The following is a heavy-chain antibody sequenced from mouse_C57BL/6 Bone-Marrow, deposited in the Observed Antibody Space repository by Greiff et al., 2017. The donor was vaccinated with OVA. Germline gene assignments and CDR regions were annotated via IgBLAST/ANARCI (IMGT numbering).Heavy chain of an antibody. D-gene: IGHD2-5*01. V-gene: IGHV1-15*01. CDR1: GYTFTDYE. CDR3: TRVYSNYYAMDY. J-gene: IGHJ4*01. Sequence: QVQLQQSGAELVRPGASVTLSCKASGYTFTDYEMHWVKQTPVHGLEWIGAIDPETGGTAYNPKFKGKAILTADKSSSPAYMELRSLTSEDSAVDYGTRVYSNYYAMDYWGQGTSVTVSS. CDR2: IDPETGGT.